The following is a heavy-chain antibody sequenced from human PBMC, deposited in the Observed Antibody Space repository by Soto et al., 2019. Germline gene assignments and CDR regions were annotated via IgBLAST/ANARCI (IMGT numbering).Heavy chain of an antibody. J-gene: IGHJ3*02. CDR2: FNSYGSCT. CDR1: GFTLSSYW. Sequence: PGGSLRLSCAASGFTLSSYWMHWVRQAPGKGLVWVSRFNSYGSCTSYADSVKGRFTIFRDNAKNTLFLQMNSLRAEDTAVYYCARESGSYYAFDIWGQGTMVTVSS. CDR3: ARESGSYYAFDI. D-gene: IGHD1-26*01. V-gene: IGHV3-74*01.